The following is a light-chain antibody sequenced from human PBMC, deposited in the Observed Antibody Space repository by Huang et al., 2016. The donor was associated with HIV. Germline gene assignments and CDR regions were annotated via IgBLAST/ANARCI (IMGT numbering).Light chain of an antibody. V-gene: IGKV1-13*02. Sequence: AIQLTQSPSSLSASVGDRVTITCRASQGISSALAWYQQKPGKPPKLLLYDAASLEGGVPARFSGSGSGTDFTLTISSLQPEDFASYYCQQFKSNPLTFGGGTRVEIK. CDR3: QQFKSNPLT. CDR2: DAA. CDR1: QGISSA. J-gene: IGKJ4*01.